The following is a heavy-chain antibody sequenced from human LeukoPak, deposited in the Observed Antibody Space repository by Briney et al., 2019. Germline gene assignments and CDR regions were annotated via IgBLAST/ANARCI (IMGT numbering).Heavy chain of an antibody. CDR2: IIPIFGTA. CDR1: AGTFSSYV. Sequence: SVKVSCKASAGTFSSYVISWVRQAPGQGLEWMGGIIPIFGTANYAQKFQGRVTITADEYTSTAYMELSSMRSDATAVYYCARDIGITIDYYYGMDVWGQGTRVTVSS. CDR3: ARDIGITIDYYYGMDV. V-gene: IGHV1-69*13. D-gene: IGHD3-9*01. J-gene: IGHJ6*02.